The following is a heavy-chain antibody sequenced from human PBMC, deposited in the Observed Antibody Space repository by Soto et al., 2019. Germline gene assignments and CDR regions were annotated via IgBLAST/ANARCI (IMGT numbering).Heavy chain of an antibody. J-gene: IGHJ4*02. Sequence: EVQLLESGGGLVRPGESLRLSCADSGFNFNQYAMSWVRQAPGEGLEWVSGISCCGGTASYADSVKGRFTIASDDAKNTLYLDMNSLRVEDTAEYYCAKADGQQWLLPHLENWGRGTLVTVS. CDR3: AKADGQQWLLPHLEN. V-gene: IGHV3-23*01. CDR1: GFNFNQYA. D-gene: IGHD6-19*01. CDR2: ISCCGGTA.